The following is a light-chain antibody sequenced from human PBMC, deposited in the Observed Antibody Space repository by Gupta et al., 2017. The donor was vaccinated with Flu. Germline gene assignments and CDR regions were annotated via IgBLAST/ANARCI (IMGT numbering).Light chain of an antibody. CDR1: QSVLYSSNNKNY. CDR2: WAS. CDR3: QQYDSAPPWT. Sequence: LGERATINRKSSQSVLYSSNNKNYLAWYQQKPRQPPKLLIYWASTRESGVPDRFSGSGSGTDFTLTISSLQAEDAAVYYCQQYDSAPPWTFGQGTKVEIK. V-gene: IGKV4-1*01. J-gene: IGKJ1*01.